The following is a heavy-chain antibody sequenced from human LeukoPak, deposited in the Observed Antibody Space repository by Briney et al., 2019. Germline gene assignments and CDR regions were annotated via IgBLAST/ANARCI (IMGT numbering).Heavy chain of an antibody. Sequence: TGGSLRLSCAASGFTFSSYAMSWVRQAPGKGLEWVSAISGSGGSTCYADSVKGRFTISRDNSKNTLYLQMNSLRAEDTAVYYCAKDRGSSSSWPLDYWGQGTPVTVSS. CDR2: ISGSGGST. CDR1: GFTFSSYA. D-gene: IGHD6-6*01. J-gene: IGHJ4*02. CDR3: AKDRGSSSSWPLDY. V-gene: IGHV3-23*01.